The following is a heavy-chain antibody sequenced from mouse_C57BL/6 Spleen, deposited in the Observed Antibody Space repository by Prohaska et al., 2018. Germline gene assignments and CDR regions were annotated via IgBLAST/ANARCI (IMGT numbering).Heavy chain of an antibody. J-gene: IGHJ2*01. V-gene: IGHV1-26*01. CDR3: AKRSNYVD. D-gene: IGHD2-5*01. CDR2: INPNNGGT. Sequence: NNMNWVKQSHGKSLEWIGDINPNNGGTSYNQKFKGKATLTVDKPSSTAYMELRSLTSEDSAVYYCAKRSNYVDGGQGTTLTVSS. CDR1: NN.